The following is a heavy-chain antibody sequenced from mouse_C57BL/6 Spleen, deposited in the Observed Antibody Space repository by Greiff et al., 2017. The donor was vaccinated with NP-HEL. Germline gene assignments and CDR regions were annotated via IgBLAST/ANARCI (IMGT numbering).Heavy chain of an antibody. Sequence: QVQLQQPGAELVKPGAPVKLSCKASGYTFTSYWMHWVKQRPGQGLEWIGMIHPNSGSTNYNEKFKSKATLTVDKSSSTAYMQLSSLTSEDSAVYYCARFYGSFYYAMDYWGQGTSVGVSS. CDR2: IHPNSGST. CDR1: GYTFTSYW. V-gene: IGHV1-64*01. D-gene: IGHD1-1*01. J-gene: IGHJ4*01. CDR3: ARFYGSFYYAMDY.